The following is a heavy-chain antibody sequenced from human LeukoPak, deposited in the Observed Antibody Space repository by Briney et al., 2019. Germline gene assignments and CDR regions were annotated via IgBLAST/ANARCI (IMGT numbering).Heavy chain of an antibody. CDR2: IWYDGSNY. Sequence: PGGSLRLSCTASGFTFSSYVIHWVRQAPGKGLEWVAGIWYDGSNYYYADSVKGRFTISRDNSKSTLYLQMNSLRAEDTGVYYCARDGRALLRDFDYWGQGTLVTVSS. J-gene: IGHJ4*02. CDR3: ARDGRALLRDFDY. V-gene: IGHV3-33*01. CDR1: GFTFSSYV. D-gene: IGHD1-26*01.